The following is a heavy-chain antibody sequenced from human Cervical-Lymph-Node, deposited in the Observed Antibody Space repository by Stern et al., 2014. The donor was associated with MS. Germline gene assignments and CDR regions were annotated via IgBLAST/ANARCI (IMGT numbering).Heavy chain of an antibody. V-gene: IGHV3-30*04. CDR1: GFTFSTYA. Sequence: VQLVASGGGVVQPGRSLRLSCAASGFTFSTYAMHWVRQSPGKGLEWVAVISNDGSNEYYVDSVNGRFTISRDNSQNTLYLEMNSLRAEDTAMYYCARDGGAGWYDYWGQGTLVTVSS. J-gene: IGHJ4*02. CDR3: ARDGGAGWYDY. D-gene: IGHD6-19*01. CDR2: ISNDGSNE.